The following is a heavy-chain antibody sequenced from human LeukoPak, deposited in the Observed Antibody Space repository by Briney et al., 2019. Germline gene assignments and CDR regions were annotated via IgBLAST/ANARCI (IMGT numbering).Heavy chain of an antibody. CDR3: AKGNDFWSGYCFDY. CDR1: GFTFSSYA. J-gene: IGHJ4*02. D-gene: IGHD3-3*01. CDR2: INGSGGST. V-gene: IGHV3-23*01. Sequence: PGGSMRHSCAASGFTFSSYAMSWVRQTPGKGLEWVSAINGSGGSTYYADSVKGGLTISRDNSKNTLYLQMNSMRAEDTAVYYCAKGNDFWSGYCFDYWGQGTLVTVSS.